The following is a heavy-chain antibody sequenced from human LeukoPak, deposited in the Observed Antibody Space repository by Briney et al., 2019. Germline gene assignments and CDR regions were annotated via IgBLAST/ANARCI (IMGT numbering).Heavy chain of an antibody. Sequence: SETLSLACAVYGGSFSGYYWSWIRQPPGKGLEWIGEINHSGSTNYNPSLKSRVTISVDTSKNQFSLKLSSVTAADTAVYYCARGAIRGDGYNYNYWGQGTLVTVSS. J-gene: IGHJ4*02. CDR3: ARGAIRGDGYNYNY. D-gene: IGHD5-24*01. V-gene: IGHV4-34*01. CDR1: GGSFSGYY. CDR2: INHSGST.